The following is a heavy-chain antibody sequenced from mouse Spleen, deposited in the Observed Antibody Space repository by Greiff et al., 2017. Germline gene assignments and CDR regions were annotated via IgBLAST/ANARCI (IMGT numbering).Heavy chain of an antibody. D-gene: IGHD1-2*01. V-gene: IGHV5-6-5*01. CDR3: ARGAHYYGSLDY. J-gene: IGHJ2*01. CDR2: ISSGGST. Sequence: DVKLQESGGGLVKPGGSLKLSCAASGFTFSSYAMSWVRQTPEKRLEWVASISSGGSTYYPDSVKGRFTISRDNARNILYLQMSSLRSEDTAMYYCARGAHYYGSLDYWGQGTTLTVSS. CDR1: GFTFSSYA.